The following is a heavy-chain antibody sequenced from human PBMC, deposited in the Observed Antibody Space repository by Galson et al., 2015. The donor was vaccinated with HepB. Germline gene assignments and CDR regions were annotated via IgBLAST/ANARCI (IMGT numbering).Heavy chain of an antibody. V-gene: IGHV3-43D*04. CDR1: GFTFDDYA. CDR2: ISWDGGST. D-gene: IGHD2-2*01. Sequence: SLRLSCAASGFTFDDYAMHWVRQAPGKGLEWVSLISWDGGSTYYADSVKGRFTISRDNSKNSLYLQMNSLRAEDTALYYCAKGGRIPAAMFDYWGQGTLVTVSS. CDR3: AKGGRIPAAMFDY. J-gene: IGHJ4*02.